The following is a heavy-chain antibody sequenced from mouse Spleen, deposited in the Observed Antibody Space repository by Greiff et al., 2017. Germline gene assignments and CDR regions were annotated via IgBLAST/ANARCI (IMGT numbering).Heavy chain of an antibody. J-gene: IGHJ2*01. CDR3: ARSVRGYFDY. V-gene: IGHV5-17*02. Sequence: EVKLVESGGGLVQPGGSRKLSCAASGFTFSSFGMHWVRQAPEKGLEWVAYISSGSSTIYYADTVKGRFTISRDNPKNTLFLQMTSLRSEDTAMYYCARSVRGYFDYWGQGTTLTVSS. CDR2: ISSGSSTI. CDR1: GFTFSSFG.